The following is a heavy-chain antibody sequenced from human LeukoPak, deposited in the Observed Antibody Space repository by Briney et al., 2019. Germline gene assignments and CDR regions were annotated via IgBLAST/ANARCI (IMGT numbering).Heavy chain of an antibody. V-gene: IGHV5-51*01. CDR1: GYKLTNNW. J-gene: IGHJ5*02. Sequence: GESLKISCKISGYKLTNNWIGWVRQMPGKGLECMGIIWPGDSDTRYSPSFQDQVTISADKTISTVYLQWSSLKVSDTAIYYCARRGRGDWFDPWGQGTLVTVSS. D-gene: IGHD1-26*01. CDR2: IWPGDSDT. CDR3: ARRGRGDWFDP.